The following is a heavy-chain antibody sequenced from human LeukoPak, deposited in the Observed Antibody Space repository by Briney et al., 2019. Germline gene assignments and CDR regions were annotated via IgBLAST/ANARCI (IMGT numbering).Heavy chain of an antibody. J-gene: IGHJ4*02. CDR3: ARGPPWDPHFDY. Sequence: ASVKVSCKASGYTFTGYYMHWVRHAPGQGLEWMGWINPNSGGTNHAQKFQGRVTMTRDTSISTAYMELSRLSSDDTAVYYCARGPPWDPHFDYWGQGTLVTVSP. V-gene: IGHV1-2*02. CDR1: GYTFTGYY. D-gene: IGHD1-26*01. CDR2: INPNSGGT.